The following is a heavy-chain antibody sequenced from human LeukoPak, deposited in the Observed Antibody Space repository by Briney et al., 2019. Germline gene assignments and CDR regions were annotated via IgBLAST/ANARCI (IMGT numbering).Heavy chain of an antibody. J-gene: IGHJ6*02. Sequence: WASVKVSCKASGYTFTSYYMHWVRQAPGQGLEWMGIINPSGGSTSYAQKFQGRVTMTRDTSTSTVYMELSSLRSEDTAVYYCASATSRASAAAGPEKLYYYYGMDVWGQGTTVTVSS. CDR2: INPSGGST. CDR1: GYTFTSYY. CDR3: ASATSRASAAAGPEKLYYYYGMDV. D-gene: IGHD6-13*01. V-gene: IGHV1-46*01.